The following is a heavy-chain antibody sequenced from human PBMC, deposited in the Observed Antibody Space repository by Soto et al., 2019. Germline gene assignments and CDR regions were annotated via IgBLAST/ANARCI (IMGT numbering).Heavy chain of an antibody. CDR2: ISGSGCST. CDR3: AKGTYYYDSSGYYCDRGGAFDI. V-gene: IGHV3-23*01. CDR1: GFTFSSYA. J-gene: IGHJ3*02. Sequence: GSLRLSCAASGFTFSSYAMSWVRQAPGKGLEWVSAISGSGCSTYYADSVKGRFTISRDNSKNTLYLQMNSLRAEDTAVYYCAKGTYYYDSSGYYCDRGGAFDIWGQGTMVTVSS. D-gene: IGHD3-22*01.